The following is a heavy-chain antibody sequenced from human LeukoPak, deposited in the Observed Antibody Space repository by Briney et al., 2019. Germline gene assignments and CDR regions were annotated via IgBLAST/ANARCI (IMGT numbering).Heavy chain of an antibody. Sequence: SETLSLTCTVSGGSISSYYWSWIRQPPGKGLEWIGYIYYSGSTNYNPSLKSRVTISVDTSKNQFSLKLSSVTAADTAVYYCARGVPLQLDFDYWGQGTLVTVSS. CDR3: ARGVPLQLDFDY. CDR1: GGSISSYY. V-gene: IGHV4-59*12. J-gene: IGHJ4*02. D-gene: IGHD5-18*01. CDR2: IYYSGST.